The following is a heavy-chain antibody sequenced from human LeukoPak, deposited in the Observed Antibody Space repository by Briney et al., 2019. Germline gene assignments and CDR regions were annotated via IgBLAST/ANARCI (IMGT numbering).Heavy chain of an antibody. V-gene: IGHV4-34*01. CDR3: ARGRYYDSSGWAFDI. D-gene: IGHD3-22*01. J-gene: IGHJ3*02. Sequence: SETLSLTCAVYGGSFSGYYWSWIRQPPGKGLEWIGEINHSGSTNYNPSLKSRVTISVDTSKNQFSLKLGSVTAADTAVYYCARGRYYDSSGWAFDIWGQGTMVTVSS. CDR2: INHSGST. CDR1: GGSFSGYY.